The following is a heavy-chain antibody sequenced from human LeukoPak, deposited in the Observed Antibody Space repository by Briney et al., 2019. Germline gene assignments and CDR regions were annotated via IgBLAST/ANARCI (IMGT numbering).Heavy chain of an antibody. J-gene: IGHJ4*02. CDR2: IASDGSST. D-gene: IGHD4-23*01. V-gene: IGHV3-74*01. Sequence: GGSLRLSCAASGFTFSSYWMNWVRQAPGKGLVWVSRIASDGSSTTYADSVKGRFSISRDNAKNTLYLQMNSLRVEDTAVYYCARGRPHGNDYWGQGTLVTVS. CDR1: GFTFSSYW. CDR3: ARGRPHGNDY.